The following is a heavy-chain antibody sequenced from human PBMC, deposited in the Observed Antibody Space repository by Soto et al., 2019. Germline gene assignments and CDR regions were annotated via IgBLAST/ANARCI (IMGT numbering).Heavy chain of an antibody. CDR2: LYDSGST. CDR3: AREGAYSDRDY. V-gene: IGHV4-61*01. J-gene: IGHJ4*02. Sequence: QVQPQESGPGLVKPSASLSLPCTVSGGSVSSDSTYWSCIRQPPGTGLGWIGYLYDSGSTNYDPALKSRVTTALDTSRKQCTLKLNAVTAADTAVDDCAREGAYSDRDYWGQGTLVTVST. CDR1: GGSVSSDSTY. D-gene: IGHD2-15*01.